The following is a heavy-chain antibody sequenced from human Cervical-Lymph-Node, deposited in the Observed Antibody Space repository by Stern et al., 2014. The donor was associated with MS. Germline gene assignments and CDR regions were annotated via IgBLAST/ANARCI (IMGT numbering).Heavy chain of an antibody. V-gene: IGHV1-69*01. CDR2: IIPIFGTA. Sequence: QVQLVESGAEVKKPGSSVKVSCKASGGTFSTYGISWVRQAPGQGLEWMGGIIPIFGTANYAQKFQGRVTITADESTNTAYMELSSLRSEDTAVYYCAREFNYNSSGYYFYYWGQGTLVTVSS. D-gene: IGHD3-22*01. CDR3: AREFNYNSSGYYFYY. CDR1: GGTFSTYG. J-gene: IGHJ4*02.